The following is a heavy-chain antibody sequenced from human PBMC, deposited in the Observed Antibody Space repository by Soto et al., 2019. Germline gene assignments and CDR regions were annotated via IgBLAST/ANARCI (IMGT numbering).Heavy chain of an antibody. CDR2: IWYDGSNK. Sequence: GGSLRLSCAASGFTFSSYGMHWVRQAPGKGLEWVAVIWYDGSNKYYADSVKGRFTISRDNSKNTLYLQMNSLRAEDTAVYYCARDPDCSGGSCYPKTYYYGMDVWGQGTTVTVSS. J-gene: IGHJ6*02. CDR1: GFTFSSYG. D-gene: IGHD2-15*01. V-gene: IGHV3-33*01. CDR3: ARDPDCSGGSCYPKTYYYGMDV.